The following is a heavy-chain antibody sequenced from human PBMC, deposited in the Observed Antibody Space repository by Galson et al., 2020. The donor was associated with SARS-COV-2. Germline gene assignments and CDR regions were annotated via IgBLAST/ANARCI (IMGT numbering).Heavy chain of an antibody. CDR1: GFSLSTSGMC. Sequence: SGPTLVKPTQTLTLTCTFSGFSLSTSGMCVSWIRQPPGKALEWLARIDWDDDKYYSTSLKTRLTISKDTSKNQVVLTMTNMDPVDTATYYCARMYHWYSGTPGGWFDPWGQGTLVTVSS. CDR3: ARMYHWYSGTPGGWFDP. D-gene: IGHD1-26*01. CDR2: IDWDDDK. V-gene: IGHV2-70*11. J-gene: IGHJ5*02.